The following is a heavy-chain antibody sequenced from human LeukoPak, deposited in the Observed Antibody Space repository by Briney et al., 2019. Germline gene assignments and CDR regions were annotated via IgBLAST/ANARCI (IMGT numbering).Heavy chain of an antibody. CDR1: GFTFSSYE. J-gene: IGHJ4*02. D-gene: IGHD4-17*01. CDR3: ARDGSYGDRDY. V-gene: IGHV3-48*03. Sequence: GGSLRLSCAASGFTFSSYEMNWVRQAPGKGLEWVSYISSSGSTIYYADSVKGRFTISRDNSKNTLYLQMNSLRGEDTAVYFCARDGSYGDRDYWGQGTLVTVSS. CDR2: ISSSGSTI.